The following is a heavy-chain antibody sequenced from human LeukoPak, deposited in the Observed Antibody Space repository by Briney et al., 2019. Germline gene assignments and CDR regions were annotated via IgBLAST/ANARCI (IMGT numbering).Heavy chain of an antibody. CDR3: AHGEEVAYFDY. CDR1: GISLSTSGVG. Sequence: ESGPTLVNPTQTLTLTCTFSGISLSTSGVGVGWFREPPGNALEWLALIYWDDDKRYSPSLKSRLTITKDTSKNQVVLTMTNMDPVDTATYYCAHGEEVAYFDYWGQGTLVTVSS. V-gene: IGHV2-5*02. D-gene: IGHD2-15*01. J-gene: IGHJ4*02. CDR2: IYWDDDK.